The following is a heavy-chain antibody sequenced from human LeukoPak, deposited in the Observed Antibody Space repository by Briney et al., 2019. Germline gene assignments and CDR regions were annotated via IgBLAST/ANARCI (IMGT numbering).Heavy chain of an antibody. J-gene: IGHJ1*01. CDR1: GFTVSSNC. V-gene: IGHV3-53*01. CDR2: IYSGGST. Sequence: GGSLRLSCAASGFTVSSNCMSWVRQAPGKGLEWVSVIYSGGSTYYVDSVKGRFTISRDNSKNTLYLQMNSLRAEDTAVYYCAKDLLVVVAARSNFQHWGQGTLVTVSS. CDR3: AKDLLVVVAARSNFQH. D-gene: IGHD2-15*01.